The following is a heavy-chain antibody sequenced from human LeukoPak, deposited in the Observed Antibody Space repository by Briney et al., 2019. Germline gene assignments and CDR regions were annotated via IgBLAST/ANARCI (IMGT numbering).Heavy chain of an antibody. CDR2: IYYSGST. J-gene: IGHJ5*02. CDR3: ASGGYSGYSNWFDP. D-gene: IGHD5-12*01. Sequence: SETLSLTCTVSGGSISSYYWGWIRQPPGKGLEWIGSIYYSGSTYYNPSLKSRVTISVDTSKNQFSLKLSSVTAADTAVYYCASGGYSGYSNWFDPWGQGTLVTVSS. CDR1: GGSISSYY. V-gene: IGHV4-39*07.